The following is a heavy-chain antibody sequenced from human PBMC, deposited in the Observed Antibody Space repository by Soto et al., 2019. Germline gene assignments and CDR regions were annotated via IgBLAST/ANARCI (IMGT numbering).Heavy chain of an antibody. CDR2: ISSNGGST. D-gene: IGHD3-3*01. J-gene: IGHJ5*02. V-gene: IGHV3-64*01. CDR1: GFTFSSYA. CDR3: ARDASPYDFWSGYTLNWFDP. Sequence: PGGSLRLSCAASGFTFSSYAMHWVRQAPGKGLEYVSAISSNGGSTYYANSVKGRFTISRDNSKNTLYLQMGSLRAEDMAVYYCARDASPYDFWSGYTLNWFDPWGQGTLVTVSS.